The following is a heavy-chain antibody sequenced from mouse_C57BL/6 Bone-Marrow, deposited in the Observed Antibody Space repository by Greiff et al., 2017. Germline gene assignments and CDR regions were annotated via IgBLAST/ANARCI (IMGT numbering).Heavy chain of an antibody. D-gene: IGHD2-3*01. CDR2: IDPETGGT. Sequence: VKLVESGAELVRPGASVTLSCKASGYTFTDYEMHWVKQTPVHGLEWIGAIDPETGGTAYNQKFKGKAILTADKSSSTAYMELRSLTSEDSAVYYCTTDGYHFAYWGQGTLVTVSA. CDR3: TTDGYHFAY. CDR1: GYTFTDYE. V-gene: IGHV1-15*01. J-gene: IGHJ3*01.